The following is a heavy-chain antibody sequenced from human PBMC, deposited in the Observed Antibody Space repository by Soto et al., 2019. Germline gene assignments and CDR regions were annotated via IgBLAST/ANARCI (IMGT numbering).Heavy chain of an antibody. Sequence: QVQLVQSGAEVKKPGASVKVSCKASGYTFTSYGISWVRQAPGQGLEWMGWISAYNGNTNYEQKLQGRVTMTTDTSTSTAYMELRRLRSDDTAVYYCARDWWGTDYYYYGMDVWGQGTTVTVSS. D-gene: IGHD2-15*01. V-gene: IGHV1-18*01. CDR2: ISAYNGNT. CDR3: ARDWWGTDYYYYGMDV. J-gene: IGHJ6*02. CDR1: GYTFTSYG.